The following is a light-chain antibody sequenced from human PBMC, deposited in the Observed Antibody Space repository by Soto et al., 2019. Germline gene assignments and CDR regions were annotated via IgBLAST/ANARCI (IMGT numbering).Light chain of an antibody. CDR3: QQYYSTPDT. J-gene: IGKJ2*01. CDR2: WAS. CDR1: QSVLYSSNNKNY. V-gene: IGKV4-1*01. Sequence: DIVMTQSPDSLAVSLGERATINCKSSQSVLYSSNNKNYLAWYQQKPGQPPKLLIYWASTRESGVPDRFSGSASGTDFTLTISSLQAEDVAVYYCQQYYSTPDTFGQGTKLEIK.